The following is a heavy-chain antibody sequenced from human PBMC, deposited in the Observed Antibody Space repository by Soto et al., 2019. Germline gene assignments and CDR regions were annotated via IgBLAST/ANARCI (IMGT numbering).Heavy chain of an antibody. CDR1: GGSMTGYF. CDR3: ARTHWVSGTEY. J-gene: IGHJ4*02. V-gene: IGHV4-4*07. D-gene: IGHD6-19*01. Sequence: QVQLQESGPGLVKPSETLSLTCTVSGGSMTGYFWTWIRQSAGKGLEWIGHVYNSGNTDYNPSRASRITMAVDTSKREFSLKVKSVTAADTAVYYCARTHWVSGTEYWGQGTLVTVSS. CDR2: VYNSGNT.